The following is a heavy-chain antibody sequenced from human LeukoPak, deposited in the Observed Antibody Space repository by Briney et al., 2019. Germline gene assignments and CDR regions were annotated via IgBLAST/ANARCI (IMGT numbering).Heavy chain of an antibody. Sequence: GGSLRLSCAASGFTFSDYYMSWIRQAPGKGLEWVSYISSSSSYTNYADSVKGRFTISRDNAKNSLYLQMSSLRAEDTAVYYCARDKGRYFDWLLPHDAFDIWGQGTMVTVSS. CDR2: ISSSSSYT. CDR1: GFTFSDYY. CDR3: ARDKGRYFDWLLPHDAFDI. V-gene: IGHV3-11*06. J-gene: IGHJ3*02. D-gene: IGHD3-9*01.